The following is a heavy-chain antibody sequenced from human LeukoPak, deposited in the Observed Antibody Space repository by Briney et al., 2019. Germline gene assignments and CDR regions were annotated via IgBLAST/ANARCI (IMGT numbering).Heavy chain of an antibody. D-gene: IGHD2-2*02. J-gene: IGHJ4*02. CDR3: AKAGYCSSTSCYTVPTPIDY. CDR2: ISGSGGST. CDR1: GFTFSSYA. Sequence: PGGSLRLSCAASGFTFSSYAMSWVRQAPGKGLERVSAISGSGGSTYYADSVKGRFTISRDNSRNTLYLQMNSLRAEDTAVYYCAKAGYCSSTSCYTVPTPIDYWGQGTLVTVSS. V-gene: IGHV3-23*01.